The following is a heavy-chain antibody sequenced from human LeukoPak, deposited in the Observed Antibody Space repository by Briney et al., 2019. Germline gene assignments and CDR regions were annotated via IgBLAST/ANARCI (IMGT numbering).Heavy chain of an antibody. V-gene: IGHV1-8*01. CDR2: MNPNSGNT. D-gene: IGHD3-9*01. Sequence: ASVKVSCKASGYTFTSYDINWVRQATGQGLAWMGWMNPNSGNTGYAQKFQGRVTMTRNTSISTAYMELSSLRSEDTAVYYCARVGRYFDWLRFHRPQWYFDYWGQGTLVTVSS. CDR3: ARVGRYFDWLRFHRPQWYFDY. CDR1: GYTFTSYD. J-gene: IGHJ4*02.